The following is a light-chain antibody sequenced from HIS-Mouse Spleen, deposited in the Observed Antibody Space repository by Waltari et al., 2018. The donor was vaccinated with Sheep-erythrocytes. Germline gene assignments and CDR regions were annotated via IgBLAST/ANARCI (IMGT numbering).Light chain of an antibody. Sequence: QSALTQPRSVSGSPVQSVTISCTGPSSDVGGYNHFPGYQQHPGKAPKPMIYDVSKRPSGVPDRFSGSKSGNTASLTISGLQTEDEADYYCCSYAGSYTLVFGGGTKLTVL. CDR3: CSYAGSYTLV. J-gene: IGLJ2*01. CDR2: DVS. V-gene: IGLV2-11*01. CDR1: SSDVGGYNH.